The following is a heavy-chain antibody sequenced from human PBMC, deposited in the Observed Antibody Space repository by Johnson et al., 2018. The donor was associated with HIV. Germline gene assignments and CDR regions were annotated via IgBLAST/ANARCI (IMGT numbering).Heavy chain of an antibody. CDR1: GFTFGDYA. J-gene: IGHJ3*02. D-gene: IGHD7-27*01. CDR3: TRVNRNWGIEAFDI. CDR2: IRSKAYGGTT. Sequence: VQLVESGGGLVQPGRSLRLSCTASGFTFGDYAMSWVRQAPGKGLEWVGFIRSKAYGGTTEYAASVKGRFTISRDDSKSIAYLQMNSLKTEDTAVDYCTRVNRNWGIEAFDIWGQGTMVTVYS. V-gene: IGHV3-49*04.